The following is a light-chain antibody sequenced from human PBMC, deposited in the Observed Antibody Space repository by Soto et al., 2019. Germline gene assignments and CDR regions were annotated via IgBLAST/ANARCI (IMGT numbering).Light chain of an antibody. CDR1: SSDIGPYNY. Sequence: QSALTQPASVSGSPGQSITISCIGTSSDIGPYNYVSWYQQHPDKAPKLILYEVTNRPSGASDRFSGSKSGNAAFLTISGLQAEDEADYYCSSYSSSDTPYVFGTGTKVTVL. CDR2: EVT. V-gene: IGLV2-14*01. J-gene: IGLJ1*01. CDR3: SSYSSSDTPYV.